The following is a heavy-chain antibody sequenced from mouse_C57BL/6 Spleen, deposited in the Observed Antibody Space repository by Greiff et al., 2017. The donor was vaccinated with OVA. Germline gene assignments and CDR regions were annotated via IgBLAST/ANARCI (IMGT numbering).Heavy chain of an antibody. CDR2: IYPGSGST. CDR1: GYTFTSYW. D-gene: IGHD2-4*01. Sequence: VQLQQPGAELVKPGASVKMSCKASGYTFTSYWITWVTQRPGQGLEWIGDIYPGSGSTNYNEKFKSKATLTVDTSSSTAYMQLSSLTSEDSAVYYCARGGYYDYEGFAYWGQGTLVTVSA. V-gene: IGHV1-55*01. J-gene: IGHJ3*01. CDR3: ARGGYYDYEGFAY.